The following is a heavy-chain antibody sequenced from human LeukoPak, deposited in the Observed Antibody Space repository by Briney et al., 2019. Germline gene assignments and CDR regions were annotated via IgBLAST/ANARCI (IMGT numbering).Heavy chain of an antibody. CDR2: MYTSGST. Sequence: SETLSLTCTVSGGSISSYYWSWIRQTAGKGLEWIGRMYTSGSTNYNPSLKSRVTMSVDTSKNQFSLKLSSVTAADTAVYYCARDNNYYDSSGYYYWFDPWGQGTLVTVSS. CDR1: GGSISSYY. D-gene: IGHD3-22*01. J-gene: IGHJ5*02. CDR3: ARDNNYYDSSGYYYWFDP. V-gene: IGHV4-4*07.